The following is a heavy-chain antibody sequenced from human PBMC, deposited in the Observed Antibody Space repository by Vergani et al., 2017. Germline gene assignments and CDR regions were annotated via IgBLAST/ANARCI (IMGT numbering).Heavy chain of an antibody. Sequence: EVQLVESGGGLVQPGGSLRLSCAASGFTFSSYDTSWVRQAPGKGLEWVSGISGSGGSTYYADSVKGRFTISRDNSKNTLYLQMNSLRAEDTAVYYCAKLDGVLNWYFDLWGRGTLVTVSS. CDR1: GFTFSSYD. V-gene: IGHV3-23*04. D-gene: IGHD3/OR15-3a*01. CDR2: ISGSGGST. CDR3: AKLDGVLNWYFDL. J-gene: IGHJ2*01.